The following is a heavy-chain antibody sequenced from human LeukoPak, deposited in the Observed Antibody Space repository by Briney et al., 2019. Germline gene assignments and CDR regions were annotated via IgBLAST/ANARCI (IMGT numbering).Heavy chain of an antibody. D-gene: IGHD7-27*01. CDR2: VYSSVST. Sequence: SETLSLTCTVSGSSLSRYYWFWIRQSPGKGPEWVGYVYSSVSTNYNPSLKSRVTISIDTSENQFSLKLTSMTAADTAVYYCARGSYGDPIDNWGQGILVTVSS. J-gene: IGHJ4*02. CDR3: ARGSYGDPIDN. V-gene: IGHV4-59*01. CDR1: GSSLSRYY.